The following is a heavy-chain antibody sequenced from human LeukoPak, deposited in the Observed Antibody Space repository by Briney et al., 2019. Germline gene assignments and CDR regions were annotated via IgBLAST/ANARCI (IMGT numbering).Heavy chain of an antibody. CDR1: GYTFNGYY. D-gene: IGHD3-3*01. CDR3: ARFGVVTNDAFDI. CDR2: INPNSGVT. J-gene: IGHJ3*02. Sequence: GASVTVSCQESGYTFNGYYIYRVRQAPGQGLEWMGWINPNSGVTKYAQQFQGRVTMTWDTSVSTAYMELYRLTSDDTAMYYCARFGVVTNDAFDIWGQGTMVTISS. V-gene: IGHV1-2*02.